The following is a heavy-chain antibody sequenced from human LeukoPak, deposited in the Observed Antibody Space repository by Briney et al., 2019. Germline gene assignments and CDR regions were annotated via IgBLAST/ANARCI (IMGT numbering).Heavy chain of an antibody. CDR3: ARGSLRTGYPLYYFDY. J-gene: IGHJ4*02. CDR1: GGTFSSHA. Sequence: SVKVSCKASGGTFSSHAISWVRQAPGQGLEWMGGIIPIFGTANYAQKFRGRVTITTDESTSTAYMELSSLRSEDTAVYYCARGSLRTGYPLYYFDYWGQGTLVTVSS. D-gene: IGHD3/OR15-3a*01. V-gene: IGHV1-69*05. CDR2: IIPIFGTA.